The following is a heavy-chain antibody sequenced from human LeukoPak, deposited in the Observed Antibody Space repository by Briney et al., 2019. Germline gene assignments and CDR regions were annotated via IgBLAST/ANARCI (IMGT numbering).Heavy chain of an antibody. CDR1: GDSISSYY. V-gene: IGHV4-59*01. J-gene: IGHJ5*02. CDR3: GWSMWFDP. Sequence: PSETLSLTCTVSGDSISSYYWSWIRQPPGKGLEWMGHIYSSGSTNYNPSLKSRVTISVDTPKNQFSLQLPPVTTADTAVYYCGWSMWFDPWGQGTLVTVSS. CDR2: IYSSGST. D-gene: IGHD2-8*02.